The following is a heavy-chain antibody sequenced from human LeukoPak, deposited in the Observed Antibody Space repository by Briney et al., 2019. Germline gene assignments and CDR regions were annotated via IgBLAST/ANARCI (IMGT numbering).Heavy chain of an antibody. Sequence: PSETLSLTCSVSGGSISPYYWSWIRQPSGKGLEWIGYIFYSGITTYNPSLKSRVTISLDSSKNQFFLRLTSVTAADTAMYYCARAETLAAIYFDFWGQGSLVTVSS. CDR1: GGSISPYY. D-gene: IGHD6-25*01. CDR2: IFYSGIT. J-gene: IGHJ4*02. V-gene: IGHV4-59*01. CDR3: ARAETLAAIYFDF.